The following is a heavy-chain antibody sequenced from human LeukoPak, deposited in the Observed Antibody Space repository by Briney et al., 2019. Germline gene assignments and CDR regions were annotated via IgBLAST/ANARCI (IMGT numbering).Heavy chain of an antibody. CDR3: ARASYYDFWSGYLYYYYYMDV. J-gene: IGHJ6*03. CDR1: GGSISSGGYY. V-gene: IGHV4-31*03. D-gene: IGHD3-3*01. CDR2: IYYSGST. Sequence: SQTLSLTCTVSGGSISSGGYYWSWLRQHPGTGLEWIGYIYYSGSTYYNPSLKSRVTISVDTSKNQFSLKLSSVTAADTAVYYCARASYYDFWSGYLYYYYYMDVWGKGTTVTVSS.